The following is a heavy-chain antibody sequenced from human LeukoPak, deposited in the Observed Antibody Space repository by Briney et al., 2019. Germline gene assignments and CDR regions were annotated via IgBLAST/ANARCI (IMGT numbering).Heavy chain of an antibody. J-gene: IGHJ4*02. CDR3: ARNVDLDY. CDR1: GCAVGSDG. CDR2: ISGSTSST. Sequence: PGGSLGLSCAAAGCAVGSDGRCWVRQAPGKGLEWVSSISGSTSSTYYADSVKGRFTISRDNSKTTLYLQMNSLRAEDTAVYYCARNVDLDYWGQGTLVTVSS. V-gene: IGHV3-23*01. D-gene: IGHD1-1*01.